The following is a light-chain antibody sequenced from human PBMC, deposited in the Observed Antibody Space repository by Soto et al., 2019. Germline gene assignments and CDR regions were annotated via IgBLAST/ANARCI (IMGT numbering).Light chain of an antibody. CDR3: SSYTSIITLYV. CDR2: EVS. Sequence: QPVLTQPASVSGSPGQSITISCTGTSSDVGGYNYVSWYQQHPGKAPKLMIYEVSNRPSGVSNRFSGSKSGNTASLTISGLQAEDEADYHCSSYTSIITLYVFGSGTKVTVL. CDR1: SSDVGGYNY. J-gene: IGLJ1*01. V-gene: IGLV2-14*01.